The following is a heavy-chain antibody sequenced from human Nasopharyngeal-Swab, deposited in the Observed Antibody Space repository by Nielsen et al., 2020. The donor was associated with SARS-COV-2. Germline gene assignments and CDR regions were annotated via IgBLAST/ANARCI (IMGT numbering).Heavy chain of an antibody. D-gene: IGHD3-10*01. V-gene: IGHV4-61*01. J-gene: IGHJ6*02. CDR2: IYYSGST. CDR1: GGSVSSGSYY. Sequence: SETLSLTCTVSGGSVSSGSYYWSWIRQPPGKGLEWIGYIYYSGSTNYNPSLKSGVTISVDTSKNQFSLKLSSVTAADTAVYYCARDHYGSGSPSMDVWGQGTTVTVSS. CDR3: ARDHYGSGSPSMDV.